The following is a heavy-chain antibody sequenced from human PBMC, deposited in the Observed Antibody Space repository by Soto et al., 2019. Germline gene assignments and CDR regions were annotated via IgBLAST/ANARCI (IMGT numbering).Heavy chain of an antibody. J-gene: IGHJ5*01. Sequence: QVQLQESGPGLVKPSETLSLSCFISGGSFSNDYWTWIRQSPGKGLEWIGYIFHSGITDYNPSVKSRVTISIDQSRNLFSLNLTSVTAADTAVYYCARDRYFYDSRGYYRTLDSWGQGTLVTVSS. CDR3: ARDRYFYDSRGYYRTLDS. CDR1: GGSFSNDY. V-gene: IGHV4-59*01. CDR2: IFHSGIT. D-gene: IGHD3-22*01.